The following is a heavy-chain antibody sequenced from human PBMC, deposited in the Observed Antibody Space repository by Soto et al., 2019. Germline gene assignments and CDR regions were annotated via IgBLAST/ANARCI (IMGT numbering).Heavy chain of an antibody. Sequence: GPSLTMSCNASGYSSTIYCIGWVRQMPGKGLEWMGIIYPGDSETRYSPTFQGEATIPADKSMSPSYLQWGSPKASDGAMYYCARAVPYYDSSDYYRTHYYNYGMDVWAQGTTVT. D-gene: IGHD3-22*01. CDR2: IYPGDSET. J-gene: IGHJ6*02. CDR1: GYSSTIYC. CDR3: ARAVPYYDSSDYYRTHYYNYGMDV. V-gene: IGHV5-51*01.